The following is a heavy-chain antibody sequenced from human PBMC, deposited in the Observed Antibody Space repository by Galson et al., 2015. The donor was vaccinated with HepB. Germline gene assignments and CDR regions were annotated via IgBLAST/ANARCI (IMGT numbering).Heavy chain of an antibody. V-gene: IGHV3-30*04. J-gene: IGHJ4*02. CDR1: GFTFSTYA. CDR2: MSFDGSNK. CDR3: ARHSLIYTDQYGGIDY. D-gene: IGHD2-2*01. Sequence: SLRLSCATSGFTFSTYAMHWVRQAPGKGLEWVAVMSFDGSNKYYADSVKGRFTISRDNSKNTLYLQMDSLRAEDTALYYCARHSLIYTDQYGGIDYWGQGTLVTVSS.